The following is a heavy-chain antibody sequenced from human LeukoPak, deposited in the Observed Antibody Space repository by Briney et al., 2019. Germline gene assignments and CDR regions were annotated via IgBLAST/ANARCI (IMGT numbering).Heavy chain of an antibody. CDR2: ISAYNGAT. CDR3: ARDRDSSSWLDY. CDR1: GYTFTSYA. V-gene: IGHV1-18*01. D-gene: IGHD6-13*01. Sequence: ASVKVSCKASGYTFTSYAISWVRQAPGQGLEYMGWISAYNGATNYAQKFQGRVTLTTDSSTTTAYMELRSLTSDDTAVYYCARDRDSSSWLDYWGQGTLVTVSS. J-gene: IGHJ4*02.